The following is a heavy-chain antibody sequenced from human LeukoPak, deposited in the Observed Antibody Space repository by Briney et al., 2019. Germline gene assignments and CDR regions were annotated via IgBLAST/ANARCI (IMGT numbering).Heavy chain of an antibody. V-gene: IGHV4-59*01. D-gene: IGHD3-9*01. CDR2: IYYSGST. CDR3: ARSKDILTGYCFDY. J-gene: IGHJ4*02. CDR1: GGSISSYY. Sequence: SETLSLTRTVSGGSISSYYWSWIRQPPGKGLEWIGYIYYSGSTNYNPSLKSRVTISVDTSKNQFSLKLSSVTAADTAVYYCARSKDILTGYCFDYWGQGTLVTVS.